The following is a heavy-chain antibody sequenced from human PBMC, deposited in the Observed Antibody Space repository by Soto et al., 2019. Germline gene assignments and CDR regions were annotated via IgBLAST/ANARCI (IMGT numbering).Heavy chain of an antibody. Sequence: SETLSLTCAVYGGSFSGYYWSWIRQPPGKGLEWIGEINHSGSTNYNPSLKSRVTISVDTSKNQFSLKLSSVTAADTAVYYCAGHITMVRGVIIKGHSNFDYWGQGTLVTVSS. CDR2: INHSGST. CDR1: GGSFSGYY. J-gene: IGHJ4*02. V-gene: IGHV4-34*01. D-gene: IGHD3-10*01. CDR3: AGHITMVRGVIIKGHSNFDY.